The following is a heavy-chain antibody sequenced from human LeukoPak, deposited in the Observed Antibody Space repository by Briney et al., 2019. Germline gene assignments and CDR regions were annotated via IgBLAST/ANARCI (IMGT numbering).Heavy chain of an antibody. CDR1: GFTFSSYS. CDR2: ISSSSSYI. CDR3: AKDDARFGAQALGVRDYYFDY. D-gene: IGHD3-10*01. V-gene: IGHV3-21*01. J-gene: IGHJ4*02. Sequence: GGSLRLSCAASGFTFSSYSMNWVRQAPGKGLEWVSSISSSSSYIYYPDSLKGRFTISRDDAKNSLYLQMNSLRAEDTAVYYCAKDDARFGAQALGVRDYYFDYWGQGTLVTVSS.